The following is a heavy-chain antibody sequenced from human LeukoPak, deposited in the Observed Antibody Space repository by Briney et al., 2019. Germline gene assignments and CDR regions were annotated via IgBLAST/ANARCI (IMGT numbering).Heavy chain of an antibody. CDR2: INHSGST. D-gene: IGHD3-10*01. CDR1: GGSFSGYY. J-gene: IGHJ6*02. Sequence: SETLSLTCAVYGGSFSGYYWSWIRQPPGKGLEWIGEINHSGSTNYNPSLKSRVTMSVDTSKNQFSLKLSSVTAADTAVYYCARDLVVQKNYYYGMDVWGQGTTVTVSS. CDR3: ARDLVVQKNYYYGMDV. V-gene: IGHV4-34*01.